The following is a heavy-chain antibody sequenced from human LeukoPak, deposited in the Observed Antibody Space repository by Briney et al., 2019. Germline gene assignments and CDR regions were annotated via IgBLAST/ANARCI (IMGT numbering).Heavy chain of an antibody. V-gene: IGHV1-2*02. CDR3: ARHYGEHHDFDY. J-gene: IGHJ4*02. Sequence: ASVKVSCKASGYTFTGYYMHWVRQAPGQGLEWMGWINPDSGGTNYAQKFQGRVTMTRDTSISTAYMELSRLRSDDTAVYYCARHYGEHHDFDYWGQGTLVTVSS. D-gene: IGHD4-17*01. CDR1: GYTFTGYY. CDR2: INPDSGGT.